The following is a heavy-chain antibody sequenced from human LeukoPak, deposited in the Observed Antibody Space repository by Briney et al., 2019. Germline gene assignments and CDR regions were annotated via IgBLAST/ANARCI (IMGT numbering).Heavy chain of an antibody. CDR3: ARRGPVSGWFGD. D-gene: IGHD6-19*01. CDR1: GYNFSNYW. V-gene: IGHV5-51*01. J-gene: IGHJ4*02. Sequence: GESLKISCSGSGYNFSNYWIGWVRQPPGKGLERMGIIYPGDSDTRYSPSFQGQVTVSADKSISTAYLQWGSLKASDTAMYYCARRGPVSGWFGDWGQGTLVTVSS. CDR2: IYPGDSDT.